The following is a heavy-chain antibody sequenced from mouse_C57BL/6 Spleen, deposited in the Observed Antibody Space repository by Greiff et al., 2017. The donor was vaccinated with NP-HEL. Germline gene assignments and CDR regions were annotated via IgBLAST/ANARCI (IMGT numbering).Heavy chain of an antibody. V-gene: IGHV3-6*01. CDR1: GYSITSGYY. J-gene: IGHJ4*01. D-gene: IGHD2-3*01. CDR2: ISYDGSN. CDR3: ARYDPPYAMDY. Sequence: EVQVVESGPGLVKPSQSLSLTCSVTGYSITSGYYWNWIRQFPGNKLEWMGYISYDGSNNYNPSLKNRISITRDTSKNQFFLKLNSVTTEDTATYYCARYDPPYAMDYWGQGTSVTVSS.